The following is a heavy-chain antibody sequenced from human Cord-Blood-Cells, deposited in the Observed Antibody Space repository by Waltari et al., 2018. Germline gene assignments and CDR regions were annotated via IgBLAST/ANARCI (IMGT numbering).Heavy chain of an antibody. CDR1: GGSISSSSYY. J-gene: IGHJ3*02. CDR3: ARHRTGDDAFDI. V-gene: IGHV4-39*01. D-gene: IGHD7-27*01. CDR2: IYYSGST. Sequence: QLQLQESGPGLVKPSETLSLTCTVSGGSISSSSYYWGWIRQPPGKGLEWIGSIYYSGSTSYNPSLKSRVTISVDTSKNQFSLKLSSVTAADTAVYYCARHRTGDDAFDIWGQGTMVTDSS.